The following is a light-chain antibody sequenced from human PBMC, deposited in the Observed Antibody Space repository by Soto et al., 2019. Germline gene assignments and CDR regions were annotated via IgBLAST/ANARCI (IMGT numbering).Light chain of an antibody. J-gene: IGKJ4*01. V-gene: IGKV1-12*01. CDR2: TSS. CDR1: QDISSK. Sequence: SQDISSKLAWYQQRPGKAPNLLIYTSSNLQSGVPSRFSGSGSGTDFTLTINNLQPEDLATYYCQQANSFPLTFGGGTKVDIK. CDR3: QQANSFPLT.